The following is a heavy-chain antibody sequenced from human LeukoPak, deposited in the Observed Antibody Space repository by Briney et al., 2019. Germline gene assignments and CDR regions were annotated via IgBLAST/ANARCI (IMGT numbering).Heavy chain of an antibody. CDR3: ARDKGTMIASDY. Sequence: GRSLRLSCAASGFAFSSYAMHWVRQAPGKGLEWVAVISYDGSNKYYADSVKGRFTISRDNSKNTLYLQMNSLRAEDTAVYYCARDKGTMIASDYWGQGTLVTVSS. J-gene: IGHJ4*02. CDR2: ISYDGSNK. V-gene: IGHV3-30*01. D-gene: IGHD3-22*01. CDR1: GFAFSSYA.